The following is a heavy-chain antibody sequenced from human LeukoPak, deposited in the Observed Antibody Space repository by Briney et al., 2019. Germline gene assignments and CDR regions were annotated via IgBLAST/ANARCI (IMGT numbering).Heavy chain of an antibody. D-gene: IGHD5-24*01. V-gene: IGHV4-39*01. Sequence: PSETLSHTCTVSGGSISSSSYYWGWIRQPPGKGLEWIGSIYYSGSTYYNPSLKSRVTISVDTSKNQFSLKLSFVTAADTAVYYCARREMATIKSSYAFDIWGQGTMVTVSS. CDR3: ARREMATIKSSYAFDI. J-gene: IGHJ3*02. CDR1: GGSISSSSYY. CDR2: IYYSGST.